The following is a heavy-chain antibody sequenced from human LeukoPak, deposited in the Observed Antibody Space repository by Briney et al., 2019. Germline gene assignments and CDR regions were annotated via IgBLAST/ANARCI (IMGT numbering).Heavy chain of an antibody. J-gene: IGHJ6*02. CDR1: GYTFTSYD. D-gene: IGHD3-3*01. CDR2: MNPNSGNT. V-gene: IGHV1-8*01. Sequence: ASVKVSCKASGYTFTSYDISWVRQATGQGLEWMGWMNPNSGNTGYAQKFQGRVTMTRNTSISTAYMELSSLRSEDTAVYYCARGPPNYDFWSGYYYYYYYGMDVWGQGTTVTVSS. CDR3: ARGPPNYDFWSGYYYYYYYGMDV.